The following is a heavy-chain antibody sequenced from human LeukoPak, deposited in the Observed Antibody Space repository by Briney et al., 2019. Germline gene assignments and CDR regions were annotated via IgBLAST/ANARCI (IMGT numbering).Heavy chain of an antibody. CDR3: ASNLYSSGWYTDY. Sequence: SETLSLTCTVSGGSISSSSYYWGWIRQPPGKGLEWIGSIYYSGSTYYNPSLKSRVTISADTSKNQFSLKLSSVTAADTAVYYCASNLYSSGWYTDYWGQGTLVTVSS. CDR2: IYYSGST. CDR1: GGSISSSSYY. V-gene: IGHV4-39*01. J-gene: IGHJ4*02. D-gene: IGHD6-19*01.